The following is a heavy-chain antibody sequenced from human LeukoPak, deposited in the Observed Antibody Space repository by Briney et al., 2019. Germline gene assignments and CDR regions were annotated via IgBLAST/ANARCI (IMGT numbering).Heavy chain of an antibody. D-gene: IGHD6-19*01. J-gene: IGHJ4*02. V-gene: IGHV3-48*01. CDR2: ISSSSSSI. CDR1: GFTFSSYS. CDR3: ARGSSSGRSAFGY. Sequence: GGSLRLSCAASGFTFSSYSMNWVRQAPGKGLEWVSYISSSSSSIFYADSVKGRFTISRDNAKNSLYLQMNSLRAEDTAVYYCARGSSSGRSAFGYWGQGTLVTVSS.